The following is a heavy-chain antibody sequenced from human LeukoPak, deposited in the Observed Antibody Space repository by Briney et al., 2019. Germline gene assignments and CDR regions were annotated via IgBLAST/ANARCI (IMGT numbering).Heavy chain of an antibody. CDR1: RFTFSGYS. CDR3: VRAFMGAGDS. Sequence: PGGSLRVSCAASRFTFSGYSMNWVRQAPGKGLEWVPSISSSSSYIYYADSVKGRFTISRDNAKNSVFLQMNGLRAEDTAVYYCVRAFMGAGDSWGQGTLVTVSS. J-gene: IGHJ4*02. CDR2: ISSSSSYI. V-gene: IGHV3-21*01. D-gene: IGHD1-26*01.